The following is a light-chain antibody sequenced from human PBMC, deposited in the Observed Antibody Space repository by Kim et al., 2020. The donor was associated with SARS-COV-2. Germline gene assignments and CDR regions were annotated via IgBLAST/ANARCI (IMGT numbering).Light chain of an antibody. CDR1: QSVSSSY. J-gene: IGKJ2*01. CDR2: CAS. V-gene: IGKV3D-7*01. CDR3: QQDYNLAMYT. Sequence: PGQRVTLSCRASQSVSSSYLTWYQQKPGQAPRLLIFCASTKATGNPARFSGRGSGTDFTLTISSLQPEDFAVYYCQQDYNLAMYTFGQGTKLEL.